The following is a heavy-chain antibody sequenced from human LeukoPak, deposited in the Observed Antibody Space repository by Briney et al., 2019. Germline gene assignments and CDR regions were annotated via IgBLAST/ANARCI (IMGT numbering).Heavy chain of an antibody. V-gene: IGHV3-30*02. D-gene: IGHD2-15*01. J-gene: IGHJ6*02. CDR2: IQFDGSEK. CDR3: AKDVYDCSGGSCPQYYYVMDV. CDR1: GFTFSSYG. Sequence: GGSLRLSCTASGFTFSSYGMHWVRQAPGKGLEWVSFIQFDGSEKYYADSVRGRFTISRDNSKNTLSLQMNSLRAKDTALYYCAKDVYDCSGGSCPQYYYVMDVWGQGTTVTVSS.